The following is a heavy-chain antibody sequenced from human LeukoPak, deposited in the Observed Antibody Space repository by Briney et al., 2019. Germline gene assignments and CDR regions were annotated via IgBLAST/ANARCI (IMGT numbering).Heavy chain of an antibody. CDR3: ARVRGVINNWFDP. D-gene: IGHD3-10*01. CDR1: GGSISNYY. Sequence: SETLSLTCTVSGGSISNYYWSWIRQPPGKGLEWIGYIYYSGSTNYNPSLKSRVSISVDTSKNQFSLKLSSVTAADTAVYYCARVRGVINNWFDPWGQGTLVTVSS. V-gene: IGHV4-59*01. CDR2: IYYSGST. J-gene: IGHJ5*02.